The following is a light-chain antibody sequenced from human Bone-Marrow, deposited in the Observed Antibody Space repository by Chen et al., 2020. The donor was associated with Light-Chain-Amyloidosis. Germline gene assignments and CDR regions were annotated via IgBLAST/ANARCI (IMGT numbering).Light chain of an antibody. Sequence: SYELTQTPSVSVSPGQTARITCSGDDLPTKYAYWYQQKPGKAPVLLIHRDTERPSGISERFSGSSSGTTATLTISGVQAEDEADYHCQSADSSGTYEVIFGGGTKLTVL. CDR3: QSADSSGTYEVI. CDR1: DLPTKY. CDR2: RDT. J-gene: IGLJ2*01. V-gene: IGLV3-25*03.